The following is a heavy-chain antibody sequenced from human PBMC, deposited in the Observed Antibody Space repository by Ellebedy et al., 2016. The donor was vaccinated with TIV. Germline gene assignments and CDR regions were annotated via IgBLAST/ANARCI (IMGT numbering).Heavy chain of an antibody. Sequence: SETLSLTXEVDYPSLSGYYWAWIRQPPGKGLEWIGDINHRGTSKYISSLQSRVTISLDTSKKQFSLNITSVTAADTAVYYCARTSFVKGVSFWGQGVLVTVSS. CDR2: INHRGTS. V-gene: IGHV4-34*01. D-gene: IGHD3-10*01. J-gene: IGHJ4*02. CDR3: ARTSFVKGVSF. CDR1: YPSLSGYY.